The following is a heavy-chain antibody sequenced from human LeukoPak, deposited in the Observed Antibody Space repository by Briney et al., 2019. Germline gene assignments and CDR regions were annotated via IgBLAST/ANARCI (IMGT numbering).Heavy chain of an antibody. CDR2: IIPILGIA. CDR3: ARGQEDNIVVVPAAIGHYYYGMDV. Sequence: SVKVSCKASGGTFSSYAISWVRQAPGQGLEWMGRIIPILGIANYAQKFQGRVTITADKSTSTAYIELSSLRSEDTAVYYCARGQEDNIVVVPAAIGHYYYGMDVWGQGTTVTVSS. CDR1: GGTFSSYA. J-gene: IGHJ6*02. V-gene: IGHV1-69*04. D-gene: IGHD2-2*02.